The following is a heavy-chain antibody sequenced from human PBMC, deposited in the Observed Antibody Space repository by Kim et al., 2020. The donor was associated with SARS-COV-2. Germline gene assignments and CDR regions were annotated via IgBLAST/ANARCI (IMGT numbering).Heavy chain of an antibody. CDR1: GFTFSSYE. Sequence: GGSLRLSCAASGFTFSSYEMNWVRQAPGKGLEWVSYISSSGSTIYYADSVKGRFTISRDNAKNSLYLQMNSLRAEDTAVYYCARGSTVFWDAFDIWGQGTMVTVSS. J-gene: IGHJ3*02. CDR2: ISSSGSTI. D-gene: IGHD4-17*01. V-gene: IGHV3-48*03. CDR3: ARGSTVFWDAFDI.